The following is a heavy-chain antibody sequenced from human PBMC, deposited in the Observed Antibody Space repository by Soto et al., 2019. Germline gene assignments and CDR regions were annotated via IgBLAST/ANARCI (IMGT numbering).Heavy chain of an antibody. J-gene: IGHJ4*02. V-gene: IGHV4-34*01. CDR1: CGSFSGSY. Sequence: QVQLQQWGAGLLKPSETLSLTCAVYCGSFSGSYWSWIRQPPGKGLEWIGEINHSGSTNYNPSLKSRVTMSVDTSKNQFSLRRSSVTAADTSLYYCARKSRFDCWGQGTLVTVSS. CDR3: ARKSRFDC. CDR2: INHSGST.